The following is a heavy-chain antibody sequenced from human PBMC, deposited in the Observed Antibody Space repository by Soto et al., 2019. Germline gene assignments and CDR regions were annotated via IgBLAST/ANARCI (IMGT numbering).Heavy chain of an antibody. CDR1: GFTYTDFA. CDR2: ISYDGSDK. CDR3: ARRAWDSYYAIDV. D-gene: IGHD3-22*01. V-gene: IGHV3-30*09. Sequence: VQLVESGGSEVQPGRSLRLSCAASGFTYTDFALHWVRKAPGKGLEWVAIISYDGSDKYYADSVKGRFAISRDNPKNTLYLEMNSLRPEDTAVYFCARRAWDSYYAIDVWGQGTTVTVFS. J-gene: IGHJ6*02.